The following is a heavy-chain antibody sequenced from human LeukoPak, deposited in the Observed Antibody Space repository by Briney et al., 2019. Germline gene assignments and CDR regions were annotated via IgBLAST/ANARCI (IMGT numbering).Heavy chain of an antibody. CDR2: ISSSSSTI. D-gene: IGHD6-19*01. J-gene: IGHJ3*02. V-gene: IGHV3-48*01. CDR1: GFTFSSYS. CDR3: ARVSSGWSQDAFDI. Sequence: PGGSLRLSCAASGFTFSSYSMNWVRQAPGKGLEWVSYISSSSSTIYYADSVKGRFTISRDNAKNPLYLQMNSLRAEDTAVYYCARVSSGWSQDAFDIWGQGTMVTVSS.